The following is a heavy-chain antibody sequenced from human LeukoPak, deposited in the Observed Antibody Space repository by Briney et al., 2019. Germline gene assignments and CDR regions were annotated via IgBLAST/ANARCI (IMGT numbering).Heavy chain of an antibody. CDR1: GFTFSSYW. J-gene: IGHJ6*02. V-gene: IGHV3-7*03. Sequence: GGSLRLACAASGFTFSSYWMNWARQAPGKGLEWVASINHNGNVNYYVDSVKGRFTISRDNAKNSLYLQMSNLRAEDTAVYFCARGGGLDVWGQGATVTVSS. CDR2: INHNGNVN. CDR3: ARGGGLDV. D-gene: IGHD3-16*01.